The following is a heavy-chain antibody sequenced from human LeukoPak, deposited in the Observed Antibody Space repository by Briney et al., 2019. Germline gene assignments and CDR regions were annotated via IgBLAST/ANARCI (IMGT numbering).Heavy chain of an antibody. CDR3: ARSSYSSSSSV. CDR1: GFTFSSYA. J-gene: IGHJ3*01. Sequence: GGSLRLSCAASGFTFSSYAMSWVRQAPGKGLEWVSGISGTGDNTYYADPVKGRFTISRDNSQNTLYLQMNSLRAEDTAVYYCARSSYSSSSSVWGQGTMVTVSS. CDR2: ISGTGDNT. D-gene: IGHD6-6*01. V-gene: IGHV3-23*01.